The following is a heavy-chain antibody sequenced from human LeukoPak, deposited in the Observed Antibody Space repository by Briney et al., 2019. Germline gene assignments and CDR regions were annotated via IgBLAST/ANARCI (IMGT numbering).Heavy chain of an antibody. V-gene: IGHV4-61*02. J-gene: IGHJ3*02. CDR2: IYTSGST. D-gene: IGHD5-18*01. CDR3: ASEYSYGLDAFDI. Sequence: SQTLSLTXTVSGGSISSGSYYWSWLRQPAGKGLEWIGRIYTSGSTNYNPSLKSRVTISVDTSKNQFSLKLSSVTAADTAVYYCASEYSYGLDAFDIWGQGTMVTVSS. CDR1: GGSISSGSYY.